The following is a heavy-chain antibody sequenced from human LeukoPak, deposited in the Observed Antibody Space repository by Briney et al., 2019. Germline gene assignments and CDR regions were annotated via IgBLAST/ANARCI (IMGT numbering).Heavy chain of an antibody. D-gene: IGHD3-10*01. V-gene: IGHV4-34*01. CDR2: INHSGST. Sequence: SETLSLICAVYGGSFSGYYWSWIRQPPGKGLEWIGEINHSGSTNYNPSLKSRVTKSVDTSKNQFSLKLSSVTAADTAVYYCARAPMVRGVIITSNWFDPWGQGTLVTVSS. CDR1: GGSFSGYY. J-gene: IGHJ5*02. CDR3: ARAPMVRGVIITSNWFDP.